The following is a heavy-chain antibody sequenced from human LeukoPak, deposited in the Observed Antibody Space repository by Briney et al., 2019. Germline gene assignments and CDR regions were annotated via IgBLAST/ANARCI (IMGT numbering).Heavy chain of an antibody. CDR2: IGDDSSFT. V-gene: IGHV3-23*01. CDR3: AKGRCSGVGCDSFHS. CDR1: GLRFRSYA. J-gene: IGHJ4*02. Sequence: GGSLRLSCVASGLRFRSYAMNWVRQAPGKGLECISTIGDDSSFTYYADSVKGRSAISRDDSKNTLYLQMSNLKVEDTAVYYCAKGRCSGVGCDSFHSWGQGALVTVSS. D-gene: IGHD2-15*01.